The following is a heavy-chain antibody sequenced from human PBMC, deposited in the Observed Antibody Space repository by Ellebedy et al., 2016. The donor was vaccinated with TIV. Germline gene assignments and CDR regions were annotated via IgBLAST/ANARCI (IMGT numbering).Heavy chain of an antibody. CDR1: GGSMSGDY. Sequence: MPGGSLRLSCTVSGGSMSGDYWTWIRQSPGKGLEWLGEIFHTGGTVYNPSLKSRVTISVDTSKNQFSLKMRSVTAADTAVYYCAKKPLIAVAGNGAISCWFDPWGQGILVTVSS. CDR2: IFHTGGT. V-gene: IGHV4-59*12. D-gene: IGHD6-19*01. CDR3: AKKPLIAVAGNGAISCWFDP. J-gene: IGHJ5*02.